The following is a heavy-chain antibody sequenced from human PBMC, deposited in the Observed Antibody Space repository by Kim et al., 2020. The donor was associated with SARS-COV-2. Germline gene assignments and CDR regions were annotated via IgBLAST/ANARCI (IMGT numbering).Heavy chain of an antibody. D-gene: IGHD3-3*01. J-gene: IGHJ4*02. V-gene: IGHV4-31*02. Sequence: SLKSGVTISVDTSKNQFCLKLSSVTAADTAVYYCARGRITIFGVVTEFDYWGQGTLVTVSS. CDR3: ARGRITIFGVVTEFDY.